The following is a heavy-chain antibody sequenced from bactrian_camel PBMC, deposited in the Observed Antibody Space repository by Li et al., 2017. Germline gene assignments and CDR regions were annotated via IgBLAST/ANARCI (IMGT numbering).Heavy chain of an antibody. CDR1: GFTFSNYW. J-gene: IGHJ4*01. Sequence: HVQLVESGGGLVQPGGSLRLSCAASGFTFSNYWMHWVRQAPGKERELVSTISGDGTIRYADSVKGRSTISQAKNTLYLEMNSLKTEDTAVYYCAAAGGSAWGQGTQVTVS. V-gene: IGHV3S26*01. CDR3: AAAGGSA. D-gene: IGHD5*01. CDR2: ISGDGTI.